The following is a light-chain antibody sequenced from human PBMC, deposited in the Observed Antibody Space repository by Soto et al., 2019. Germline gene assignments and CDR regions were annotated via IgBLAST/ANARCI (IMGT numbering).Light chain of an antibody. Sequence: QSALTQPASVSGSPGQSVTISCTGSSSDIGTYKYVSWYQHHPGKAPKLLIYEVTNRPSGVSDRFSGSKSGNTASLTISGLQADDEADYYCSSYSISTAYLFGTGTKVTVL. CDR2: EVT. CDR1: SSDIGTYKY. V-gene: IGLV2-14*01. J-gene: IGLJ1*01. CDR3: SSYSISTAYL.